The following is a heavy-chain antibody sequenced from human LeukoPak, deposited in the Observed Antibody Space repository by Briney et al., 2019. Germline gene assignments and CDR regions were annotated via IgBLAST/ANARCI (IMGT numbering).Heavy chain of an antibody. CDR3: AREARGYAFDI. CDR2: IYYSGST. D-gene: IGHD3-10*01. Sequence: SQTLSLTYTVSGGSISSGDYYWSWIRQPPGKGLEWIGYIYYSGSTYYNPSLKSRVTISVDTSKNQFSLKLCSVTAADTAVYYCAREARGYAFDIWGQGTVVTVSS. V-gene: IGHV4-30-4*01. CDR1: GGSISSGDYY. J-gene: IGHJ3*02.